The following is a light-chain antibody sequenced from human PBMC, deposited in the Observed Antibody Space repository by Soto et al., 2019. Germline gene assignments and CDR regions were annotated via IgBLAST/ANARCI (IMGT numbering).Light chain of an antibody. CDR1: QDISNY. Sequence: DIQLTQSPSFLSASVGDRVTITCQASQDISNYLNWYQQEPGKAPKLLIYDASNLETGVPSRFSGSGSGTDFTFTISSLQPEDIATYYCQQYDNLPITFGQGTRLEIK. V-gene: IGKV1-33*01. J-gene: IGKJ5*01. CDR2: DAS. CDR3: QQYDNLPIT.